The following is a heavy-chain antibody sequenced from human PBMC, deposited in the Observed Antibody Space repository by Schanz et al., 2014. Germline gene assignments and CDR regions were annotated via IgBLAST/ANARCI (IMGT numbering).Heavy chain of an antibody. CDR2: DCISATD. J-gene: IGHJ4*02. Sequence: QVPLQESGPGLVKPSETLSLTCSVSGDSITGVSRYWGWIRQPPGKGLEWIASDCISATDYVNESLQSRVSISIARSKNQLSQKVTSVTAADTAVYFCARHRDEMATVSSPFDYWGQGILVTVSS. CDR1: GDSITGVSRY. CDR3: ARHRDEMATVSSPFDY. D-gene: IGHD2-15*01. V-gene: IGHV4-39*01.